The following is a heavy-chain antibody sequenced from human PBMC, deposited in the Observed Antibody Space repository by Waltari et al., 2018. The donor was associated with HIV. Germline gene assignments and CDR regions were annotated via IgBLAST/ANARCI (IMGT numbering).Heavy chain of an antibody. CDR2: IYYSGST. Sequence: HLKLQESGPGLVKPSENMSPTSTGPGGFISNSNYFRCWIRQTPGKGLEWIGSIYYSGSTYYNPSLKSRVTISVDTSKNQFSLKLSSVTTADTAVFYCARHALRVGAAYWNFDLWGRGTLVTVSS. V-gene: IGHV4-39*01. D-gene: IGHD1-26*01. CDR3: ARHALRVGAAYWNFDL. CDR1: GGFISNSNYF. J-gene: IGHJ2*01.